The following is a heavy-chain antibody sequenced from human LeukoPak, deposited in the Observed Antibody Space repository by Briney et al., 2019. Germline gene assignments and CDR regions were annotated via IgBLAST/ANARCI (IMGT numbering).Heavy chain of an antibody. Sequence: SETLSLTCTVSGGSISSYYWSWIRQPPGKGLEWIGYIYYSGSTNYNPSLKSRVTISVDTSKNQFSLKLSSVTAADTVVYYCARGNHYYDSSAYLAWESFQHWGQGTLVTVSS. CDR3: ARGNHYYDSSAYLAWESFQH. CDR2: IYYSGST. CDR1: GGSISSYY. V-gene: IGHV4-59*01. J-gene: IGHJ1*01. D-gene: IGHD3-22*01.